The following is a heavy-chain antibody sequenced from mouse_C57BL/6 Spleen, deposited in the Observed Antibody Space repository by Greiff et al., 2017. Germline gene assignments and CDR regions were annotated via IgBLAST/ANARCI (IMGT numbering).Heavy chain of an antibody. CDR2: ISDGGSYT. Sequence: VMLVESGGGLVKPGGSLKLSCAASGFTFSSYAMSWVRQTPEKRLEWVATISDGGSYTYYPDNVKGRFTISRDNAKNNLYLQMSHLKSEDTAMYYCARVGYGSSYGYFDVWGTGTTVTVSS. CDR3: ARVGYGSSYGYFDV. D-gene: IGHD1-1*01. V-gene: IGHV5-4*03. J-gene: IGHJ1*03. CDR1: GFTFSSYA.